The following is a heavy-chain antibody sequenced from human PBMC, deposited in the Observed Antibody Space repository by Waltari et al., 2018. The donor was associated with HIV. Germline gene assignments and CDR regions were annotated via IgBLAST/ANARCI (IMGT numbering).Heavy chain of an antibody. J-gene: IGHJ6*02. CDR1: GGTFSSYA. Sequence: QVQLVQSGAEVKKPGSSVKVSCKASGGTFSSYAISWVRQAPGQGLEWMGRIIPILGIANYAQKFQGRVTITADKSTSTAYMELSSLRSEDTAVYYCARDPQPLGVRYFDWLYYGMDVWGQGTTVTVSS. CDR2: IIPILGIA. D-gene: IGHD3-9*01. V-gene: IGHV1-69*04. CDR3: ARDPQPLGVRYFDWLYYGMDV.